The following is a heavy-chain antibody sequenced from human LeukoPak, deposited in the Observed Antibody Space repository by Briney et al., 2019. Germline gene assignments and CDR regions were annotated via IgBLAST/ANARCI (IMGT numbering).Heavy chain of an antibody. V-gene: IGHV3-7*03. J-gene: IGHJ6*03. Sequence: GGSLRLSCAASGFTFSSYWMSWVRQAPGKGLEWVANIKQDGSEKYYVDSVKGRFTISRDNAKNSLYLQMNSLRAEDTALYYCARGPRYYYDSSGYKFYYYYMDVWGKGTTVTVSS. CDR1: GFTFSSYW. CDR3: ARGPRYYYDSSGYKFYYYYMDV. D-gene: IGHD3-22*01. CDR2: IKQDGSEK.